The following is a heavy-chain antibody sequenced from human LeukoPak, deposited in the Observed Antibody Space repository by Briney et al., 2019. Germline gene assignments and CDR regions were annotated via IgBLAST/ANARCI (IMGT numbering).Heavy chain of an antibody. J-gene: IGHJ3*02. CDR2: IYHSGST. Sequence: SQTLSLTCTVSGGSISSGGYYWSWLRQPPGKGLEWIGYIYHSGSTYYNPSLKSRVTISVDRSKNQFSLKLSSVTAADTAVYYCARELEPHAFDIWGQGTMVTVSS. CDR3: ARELEPHAFDI. CDR1: GGSISSGGYY. V-gene: IGHV4-30-2*01. D-gene: IGHD1-1*01.